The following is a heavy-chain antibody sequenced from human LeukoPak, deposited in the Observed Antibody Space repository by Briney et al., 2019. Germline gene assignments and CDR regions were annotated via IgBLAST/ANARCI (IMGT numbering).Heavy chain of an antibody. V-gene: IGHV3-15*01. Sequence: PGGSLRLSCAASGFTFSNAWMSWVRQAPGKGLEWVGRIKSKTDGGTTDYAAPVKGRFTISRDDSKNTLHLQMNSLKTEDTAVYYCTTDGTLTTVTTYFDPWGQGTLVTVSS. J-gene: IGHJ5*02. CDR2: IKSKTDGGTT. D-gene: IGHD4-17*01. CDR3: TTDGTLTTVTTYFDP. CDR1: GFTFSNAW.